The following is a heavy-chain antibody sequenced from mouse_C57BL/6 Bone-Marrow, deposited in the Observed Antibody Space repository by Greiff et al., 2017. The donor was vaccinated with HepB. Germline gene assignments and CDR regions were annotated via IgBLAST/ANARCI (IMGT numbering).Heavy chain of an antibody. CDR1: GYTFTSYW. V-gene: IGHV1-55*01. Sequence: VQLQQSGAELVKPGASVKMSCKASGYTFTSYWITWVKQRPGQGLEWIGDIYPGSGSTNYNEKFKSKATLSVDTSSSTAYMQLSSLTSEDSAVYYCARGTTVVATSSMDYWGQGTSVTVSS. D-gene: IGHD1-1*01. CDR3: ARGTTVVATSSMDY. J-gene: IGHJ4*01. CDR2: IYPGSGST.